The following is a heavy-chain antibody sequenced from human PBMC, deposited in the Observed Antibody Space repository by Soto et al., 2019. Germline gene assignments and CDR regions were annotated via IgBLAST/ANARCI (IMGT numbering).Heavy chain of an antibody. CDR1: RFTFSSYA. CDR2: ISYDGSNK. D-gene: IGHD1-1*01. V-gene: IGHV3-30-3*01. Sequence: QVQLVESGGGVVQPGRSLRLSCAASRFTFSSYAMHWVRQAPGKGLEWVAVISYDGSNKYYADSVKGRFTISRDNSKNTLYLQMNSLRPEDTAVYYCAKAARTTTLYNFDFWGQGTLVTVSS. CDR3: AKAARTTTLYNFDF. J-gene: IGHJ4*02.